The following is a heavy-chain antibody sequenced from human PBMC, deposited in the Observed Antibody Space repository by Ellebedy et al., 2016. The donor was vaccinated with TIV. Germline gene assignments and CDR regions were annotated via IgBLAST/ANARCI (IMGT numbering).Heavy chain of an antibody. V-gene: IGHV3-9*01. D-gene: IGHD4/OR15-4a*01. CDR1: GFTFDDYA. CDR2: ISWHSRNI. J-gene: IGHJ4*02. CDR3: AKGRESEILVLTGFDS. Sequence: GGSLRLSXAASGFTFDDYAMHWVRQAPGKGLEWVSSISWHSRNIAYTASVQGRFTISRDNAKNSVYLEMNSLRTEDTALYYCAKGRESEILVLTGFDSWGQGTLVTVSS.